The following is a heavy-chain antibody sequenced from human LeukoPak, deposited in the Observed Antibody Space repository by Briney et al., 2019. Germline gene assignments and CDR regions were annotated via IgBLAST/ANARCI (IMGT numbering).Heavy chain of an antibody. CDR3: AKDSGSAAYYFDY. J-gene: IGHJ4*02. CDR1: GFTFDDYA. Sequence: GGSLRLSXAASGFTFDDYAMHWVRQAPGKGLEWVSGISWNSGSIGYADSVKGRFTISRDNAKNSLYLQMNSLRAEDMALYYCAKDSGSAAYYFDYWGQGTLVTVSS. D-gene: IGHD1-26*01. V-gene: IGHV3-9*03. CDR2: ISWNSGSI.